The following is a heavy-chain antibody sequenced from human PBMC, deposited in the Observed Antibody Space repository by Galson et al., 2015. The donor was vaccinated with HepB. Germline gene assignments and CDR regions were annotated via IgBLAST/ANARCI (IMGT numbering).Heavy chain of an antibody. CDR1: GFTFSDFY. CDR3: ARATLGWFDP. CDR2: IDTSDTTI. J-gene: IGHJ5*02. Sequence: SLRLSCAASGFTFSDFYLSWIRQAPGKGLECVSYIDTSDTTIYYADSVKGRFTISRDNAKNTLYLQMNCLRAEDTAVYYCARATLGWFDPWGQGTLVTVSS. V-gene: IGHV3-11*01. D-gene: IGHD2/OR15-2a*01.